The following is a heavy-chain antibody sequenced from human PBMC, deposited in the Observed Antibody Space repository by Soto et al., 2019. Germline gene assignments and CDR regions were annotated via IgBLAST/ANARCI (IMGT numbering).Heavy chain of an antibody. V-gene: IGHV4-59*01. CDR1: GASISTYY. D-gene: IGHD2-15*01. CDR3: ARDLKEYCSDGKCNWFDP. CDR2: ISYSGST. Sequence: PSETLSLTCTVSGASISTYYWSWIRQPPGKGLERIVYISYSGSTNYNPSLKSRITISFDASKNEISLQVRSATAADAAVYYCARDLKEYCSDGKCNWFDPWGQGTLVT. J-gene: IGHJ5*02.